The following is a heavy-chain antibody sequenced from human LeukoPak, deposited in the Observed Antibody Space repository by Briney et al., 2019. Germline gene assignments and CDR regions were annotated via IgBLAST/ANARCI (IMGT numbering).Heavy chain of an antibody. Sequence: GKSLRLSCAASGFTFRSYAIHWVRQAPGKGLEWVAVISYDGSNKYYADSVKGRFTISRDNAKNTLYLRMNSLRPEDTAVYYCARAPGLGSGSAFDSWGQGTLVTVSS. CDR2: ISYDGSNK. CDR1: GFTFRSYA. D-gene: IGHD3-10*01. CDR3: ARAPGLGSGSAFDS. J-gene: IGHJ4*02. V-gene: IGHV3-30-3*01.